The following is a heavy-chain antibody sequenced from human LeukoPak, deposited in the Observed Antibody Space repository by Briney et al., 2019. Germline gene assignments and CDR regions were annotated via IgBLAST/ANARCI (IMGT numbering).Heavy chain of an antibody. Sequence: GGSLRLSCAASGFTFSSYGMSWVRQAPGKGLEWVSTISGSGGSTDYADSVKGRFTISRDNSKNTLYLQMNSLRAEDTAVYYCATGETYYYDSSGYYMDYWGQGTLVTVSS. D-gene: IGHD3-22*01. CDR1: GFTFSSYG. J-gene: IGHJ4*02. V-gene: IGHV3-23*01. CDR3: ATGETYYYDSSGYYMDY. CDR2: ISGSGGST.